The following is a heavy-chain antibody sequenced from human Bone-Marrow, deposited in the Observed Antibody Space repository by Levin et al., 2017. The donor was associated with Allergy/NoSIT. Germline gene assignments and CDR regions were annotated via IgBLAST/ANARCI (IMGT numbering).Heavy chain of an antibody. CDR2: IYGGGYGT. V-gene: IGHV3-23*01. J-gene: IGHJ4*02. Sequence: SGGSLRLSCAASGFTFSNFAMSWVRQAPGKGLEWVSSIYGGGYGTYDADSVKGRFIISRDNSKNTLYLQMNSLRVEDTALYYCAKWEGMVHSNYYLDHWGQGTLVSVSS. CDR3: AKWEGMVHSNYYLDH. D-gene: IGHD1-1*01. CDR1: GFTFSNFA.